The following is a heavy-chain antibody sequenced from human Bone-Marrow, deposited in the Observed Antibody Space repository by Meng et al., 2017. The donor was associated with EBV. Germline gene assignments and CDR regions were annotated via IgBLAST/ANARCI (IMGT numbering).Heavy chain of an antibody. V-gene: IGHV4-61*01. Sequence: QVQLREQAPGLVPRSEPLSISLHVSGSTVSGGIYHWRLLRQPPGKELEWIGFIYDGGTAIYNPSLKSRVTILVDASKNQFSLKLSSVTTADTAVYYCAKSRSSTPGVVDYWGQGTLVTVSS. CDR3: AKSRSSTPGVVDY. CDR1: GSTVSGGIYH. CDR2: IYDGGTA. J-gene: IGHJ4*02. D-gene: IGHD3-10*01.